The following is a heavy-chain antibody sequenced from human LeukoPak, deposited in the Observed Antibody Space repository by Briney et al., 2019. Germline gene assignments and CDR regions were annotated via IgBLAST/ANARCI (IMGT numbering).Heavy chain of an antibody. CDR2: INEDGSQK. CDR3: ARDGGWHRFDY. CDR1: GFTFRSPW. V-gene: IGHV3-7*03. J-gene: IGHJ4*02. D-gene: IGHD6-19*01. Sequence: GGSLRLSCVESGFTFRSPWMAWLRQAPEKGLEWVANINEDGSQKYYLGSVTGRLTISRDNAKNSLYLQMNSLSAEDTAMYYCARDGGWHRFDYWGQGTLVIVSS.